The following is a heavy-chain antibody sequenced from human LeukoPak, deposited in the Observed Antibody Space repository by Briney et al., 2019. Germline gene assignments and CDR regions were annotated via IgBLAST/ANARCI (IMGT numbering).Heavy chain of an antibody. CDR1: GFTFSSYS. CDR2: ISSSSSYI. V-gene: IGHV3-21*01. CDR3: APRGYCGGDCPDYFYYGMDV. D-gene: IGHD2-21*02. Sequence: PGGSLRLSCAASGFTFSSYSMNWVRQAPGKGLEWVSSISSSSSYIYYADSVKGRFTISRDNAKNSLYLQMNSLRAEDTAVYYCAPRGYCGGDCPDYFYYGMDVWGQGTTVTVSS. J-gene: IGHJ6*02.